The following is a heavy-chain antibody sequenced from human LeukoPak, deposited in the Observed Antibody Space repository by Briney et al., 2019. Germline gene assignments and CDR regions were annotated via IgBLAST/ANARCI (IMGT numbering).Heavy chain of an antibody. J-gene: IGHJ4*02. CDR3: ASGLDTAMATFYY. CDR1: GFTFSRYT. CDR2: ISSSSSDI. D-gene: IGHD5-18*01. V-gene: IGHV3-21*01. Sequence: GGSLRLSCAASGFTFSRYTMNWVRQAPGKGLEWVASISSSSSDIHYADSVKGRFTISRDNAKKSLYLQMNSLRVGDTAVYYCASGLDTAMATFYYWGQGTQVTVSS.